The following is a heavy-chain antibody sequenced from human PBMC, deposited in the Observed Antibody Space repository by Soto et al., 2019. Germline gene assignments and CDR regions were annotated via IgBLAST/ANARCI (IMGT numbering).Heavy chain of an antibody. J-gene: IGHJ5*02. Sequence: QVQLVQSGAEVQKPGSSVKVSCKASGGTFSSYAISWVRQAPGQGLEWMGGIIPIFGTANYAQKFQGRVTITADESTSTAYMELSSLRSEDTAVYYCARERDNDYGDPEWFDPWGQGTLVTVSS. CDR3: ARERDNDYGDPEWFDP. D-gene: IGHD4-17*01. CDR1: GGTFSSYA. V-gene: IGHV1-69*01. CDR2: IIPIFGTA.